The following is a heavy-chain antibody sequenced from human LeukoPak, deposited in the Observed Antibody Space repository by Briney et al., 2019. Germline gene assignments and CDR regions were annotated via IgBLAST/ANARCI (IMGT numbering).Heavy chain of an antibody. Sequence: GGPLRLSCAASGFTFSGFWMHWVRQAPGKGLVWVSRINIDGSSTTYADSVKGRFTISRDNAKNTLYLQMNSLRAEDTAVYYCARGRAAVAGYYMDVWGKGTTVTVSS. J-gene: IGHJ6*03. D-gene: IGHD6-19*01. CDR3: ARGRAAVAGYYMDV. V-gene: IGHV3-74*01. CDR2: INIDGSST. CDR1: GFTFSGFW.